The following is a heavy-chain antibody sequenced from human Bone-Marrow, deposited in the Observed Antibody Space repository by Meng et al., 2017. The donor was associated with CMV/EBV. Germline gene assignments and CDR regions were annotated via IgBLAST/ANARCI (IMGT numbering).Heavy chain of an antibody. Sequence: SETLSLTCAVYGGSFSGYYWSWIRQPPGKGLEWIGEINHSGSTNYNPSLKSRVTISVDTSKNQFSLKLSSVTAAETAVYYCVVLGAIDYWGQGTLVTVSS. CDR2: INHSGST. CDR3: VVLGAIDY. J-gene: IGHJ4*02. CDR1: GGSFSGYY. V-gene: IGHV4-34*01. D-gene: IGHD1-26*01.